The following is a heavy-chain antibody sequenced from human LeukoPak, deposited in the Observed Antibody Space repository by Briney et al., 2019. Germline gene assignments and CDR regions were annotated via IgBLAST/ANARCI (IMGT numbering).Heavy chain of an antibody. D-gene: IGHD4/OR15-4a*01. V-gene: IGHV3-21*05. CDR2: ISGSNSYT. CDR3: AAFYYSAFFDY. Sequence: GGSLRLSCAVSGFAFSSCSMNWVRQAPGKGLEWVSYISGSNSYTNYADSVKGRFTISRDNAKNSLYLQMNSLRAEDTAVYYCAAFYYSAFFDYWGLGTLVTVSS. CDR1: GFAFSSCS. J-gene: IGHJ4*02.